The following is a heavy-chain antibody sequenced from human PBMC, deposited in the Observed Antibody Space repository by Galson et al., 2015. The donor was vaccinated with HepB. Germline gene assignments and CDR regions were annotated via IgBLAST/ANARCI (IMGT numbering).Heavy chain of an antibody. CDR2: INAGNGNT. J-gene: IGHJ4*02. Sequence: SVKVSCKASGYTFTSYAMHWVRQAPGQRLEWMGWINAGNGNTKYSQKFQGRVTITRDTSASTAYMELSSLRSEDTAVYYCARDGVVVVAEPFDYWGQGTLVTVPS. CDR1: GYTFTSYA. V-gene: IGHV1-3*01. D-gene: IGHD2-15*01. CDR3: ARDGVVVVAEPFDY.